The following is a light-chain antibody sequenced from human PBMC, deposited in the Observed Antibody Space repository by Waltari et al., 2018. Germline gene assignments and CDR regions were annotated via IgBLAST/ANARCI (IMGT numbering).Light chain of an antibody. CDR3: NSRDSSGNHVV. J-gene: IGLJ2*01. CDR2: GKN. Sequence: SSELTQDPAVSVALGQTVRITCPGDSRRSYYASWYQQKHGQAPVLVIYGKNNRPSGIPDRFSGSSSGNTASLTITGAQAEDEADYYCNSRDSSGNHVVFGGGTKLTVL. CDR1: SRRSYY. V-gene: IGLV3-19*01.